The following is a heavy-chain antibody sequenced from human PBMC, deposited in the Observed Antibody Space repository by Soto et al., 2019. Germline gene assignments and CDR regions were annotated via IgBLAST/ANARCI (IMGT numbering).Heavy chain of an antibody. J-gene: IGHJ2*01. V-gene: IGHV4-39*01. CDR2: IYYSGST. CDR3: ARRLAFYWYFDL. Sequence: ETLSLTCTVSGGSISSSSYYWGWIRQPPGKGLEWIGSIYYSGSTYYNPSLKSRVTISVDTSKNQFSLKLSSVTAADTAVYYCARRLAFYWYFDLWGRGTLVTVSS. CDR1: GGSISSSSYY. D-gene: IGHD6-6*01.